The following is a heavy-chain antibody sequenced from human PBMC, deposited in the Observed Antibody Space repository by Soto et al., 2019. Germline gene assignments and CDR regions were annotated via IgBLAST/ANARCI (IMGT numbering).Heavy chain of an antibody. V-gene: IGHV1-69*01. D-gene: IGHD5-18*01. J-gene: IGHJ6*02. CDR3: ARAIHGYNYRVDF. CDR1: GGTFSSDA. CDR2: ITPVFESP. Sequence: VQLLQSGAEVKQPGSSVKVACKISGGTFSSDAISWVRQAPGQGLEWMGGITPVFESPNYAQKFQGRVMITADESTGTAFMELSSLRSEDTAVYYCARAIHGYNYRVDFWGQGTTVTVSS.